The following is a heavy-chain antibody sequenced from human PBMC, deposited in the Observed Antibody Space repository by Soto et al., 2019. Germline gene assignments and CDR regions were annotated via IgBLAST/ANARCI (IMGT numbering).Heavy chain of an antibody. J-gene: IGHJ6*02. CDR2: IYHSGST. D-gene: IGHD1-26*01. CDR1: GGSISSSNW. CDR3: ARAPGSWTPPAYYYGMDV. V-gene: IGHV4-4*02. Sequence: QVQLQESGPGLVKPSGTLSLTCAVSGGSISSSNWWSWVRQPPGKGLEWIGEIYHSGSTNYNPSLKSRVTISVDKSKNQFSLKLSSVTAADTAVYYCARAPGSWTPPAYYYGMDVWGQGTTVTVSS.